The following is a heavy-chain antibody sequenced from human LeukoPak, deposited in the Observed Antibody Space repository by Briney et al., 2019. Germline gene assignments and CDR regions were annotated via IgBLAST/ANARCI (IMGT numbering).Heavy chain of an antibody. CDR2: INWNGGST. V-gene: IGHV3-20*01. CDR1: GFTFSSYA. CDR3: ARETVVVAATEYNWFDP. D-gene: IGHD2-15*01. J-gene: IGHJ5*02. Sequence: PGGSLRLSCAASGFTFSSYAMSWVRQAPGKGLEWVSGINWNGGSTGYADSVKGRFTISRDNAKNSLYLQMNSLRAEDTALYHCARETVVVAATEYNWFDPWGQGTLVTVSS.